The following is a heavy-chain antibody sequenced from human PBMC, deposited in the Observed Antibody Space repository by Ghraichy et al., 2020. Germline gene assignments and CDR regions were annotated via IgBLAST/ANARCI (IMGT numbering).Heavy chain of an antibody. Sequence: ASVKVSCKASGYTFNNQAIHWVRQAPGKRPEWMGWINIGNGDPGYSQKFQGRVTISRDTFATTAYLDLTGLTSEDTALYYCVRDRHSTDWWGGFDHWGQGTLVTVSS. V-gene: IGHV1-3*04. J-gene: IGHJ4*02. D-gene: IGHD2-8*02. CDR2: INIGNGDP. CDR3: VRDRHSTDWWGGFDH. CDR1: GYTFNNQA.